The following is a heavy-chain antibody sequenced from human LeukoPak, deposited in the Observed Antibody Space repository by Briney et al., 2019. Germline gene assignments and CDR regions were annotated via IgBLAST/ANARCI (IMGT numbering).Heavy chain of an antibody. CDR2: IYYSGST. CDR3: AGHSMGGDY. CDR1: GGSISSYY. Sequence: SETLSLTCTVSGGSISSYYWSWIRQPPGKGLEWIGYIYYSGSTNYNPSLESRVTISVDTSKNQFSLKLSSVTAADTAVYYCAGHSMGGDYWGQGTLVTVSS. V-gene: IGHV4-59*01. D-gene: IGHD1-26*01. J-gene: IGHJ4*02.